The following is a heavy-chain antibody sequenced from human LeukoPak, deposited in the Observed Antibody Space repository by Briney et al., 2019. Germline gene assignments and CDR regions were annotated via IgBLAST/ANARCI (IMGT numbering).Heavy chain of an antibody. CDR1: GGSISSYC. CDR3: ARHVGYGNNWFDP. CDR2: IYYSGST. J-gene: IGHJ5*02. V-gene: IGHV4-59*08. D-gene: IGHD5-18*01. Sequence: PSETLSLTCTVSGGSISSYCWSWIRQPPGKGLEWIGYIYYSGSTNYNPSLKSRVTISVDTSKNQFSLKLRSVTAADTAVYYCARHVGYGNNWFDPWGQGTLVTVSS.